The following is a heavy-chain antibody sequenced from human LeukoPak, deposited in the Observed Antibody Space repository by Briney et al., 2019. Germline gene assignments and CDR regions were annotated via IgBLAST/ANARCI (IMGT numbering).Heavy chain of an antibody. CDR2: INHSGTT. CDR3: AIDCMTGTDNAGGY. V-gene: IGHV4-39*07. CDR1: GDSVSSGGYY. D-gene: IGHD2-15*01. Sequence: PSETLSLTCTVSGDSVSSGGYYWSWIRQSPGKGLEWIGEINHSGTTVYNPSLKSRVTLSVDTSKKQFSLKLNSVTAADTAVYYCAIDCMTGTDNAGGYWGQGTLVTISS. J-gene: IGHJ4*02.